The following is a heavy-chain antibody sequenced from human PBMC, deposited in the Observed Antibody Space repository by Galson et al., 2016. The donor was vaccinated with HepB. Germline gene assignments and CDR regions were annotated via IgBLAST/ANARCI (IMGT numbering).Heavy chain of an antibody. V-gene: IGHV3-30*03. CDR1: GFTFSSYG. CDR3: ARGFRLGDLSTPRERDAFDM. D-gene: IGHD3-16*02. Sequence: SLRLSCAASGFTFSSYGMHWVRQAPGKGLEWVAVMSYDGSNKYYADSVKGRFTISRDNSKNTLYLQMNSLRAEDTAVYYCARGFRLGDLSTPRERDAFDMWGQGTMVTVSS. CDR2: MSYDGSNK. J-gene: IGHJ3*02.